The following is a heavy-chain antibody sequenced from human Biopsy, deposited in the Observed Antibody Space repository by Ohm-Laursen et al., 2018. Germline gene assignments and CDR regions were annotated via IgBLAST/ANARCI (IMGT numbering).Heavy chain of an antibody. D-gene: IGHD5/OR15-5a*01. CDR3: AKPSGGVSTIGFDP. V-gene: IGHV1-2*02. CDR1: GYNFRGYH. J-gene: IGHJ5*02. CDR2: INPDTGET. Sequence: ASVKVSCKASGYNFRGYHLHWVRLAPGQGLEWMGWINPDTGETRYAPKFQGRLALTRGVSVNTGYLELSSLGSDDTAIYFCAKPSGGVSTIGFDPWGQGTQIIVS.